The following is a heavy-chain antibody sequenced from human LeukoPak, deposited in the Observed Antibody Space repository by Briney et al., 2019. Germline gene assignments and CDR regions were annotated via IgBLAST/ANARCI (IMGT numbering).Heavy chain of an antibody. J-gene: IGHJ4*02. V-gene: IGHV1-69*05. CDR2: IIPIFGTA. CDR3: ARAGGYSYGSFDY. CDR1: GGTFSSYA. D-gene: IGHD5-18*01. Sequence: SVKVSCKASGGTFSSYAISWVRQAPGQGLEWMGRIIPIFGTANYAQKFQGRVTITTDESTSTAYMELSSLRSEDTAVYYCARAGGYSYGSFDYWGQETPVTVSS.